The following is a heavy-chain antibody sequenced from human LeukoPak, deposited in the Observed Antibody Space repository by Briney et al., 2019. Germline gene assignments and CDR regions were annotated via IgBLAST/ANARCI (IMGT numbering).Heavy chain of an antibody. Sequence: ASVKVSCKVSGNTFTDLSVNWVRQAPGKGLEWMGGFDPEDVETIYAQKFQGRVTMTEDTSTATAYMDLSSLRPDDTAVYYCATDFYGGRQFDYWGQGTLVTVSS. CDR2: FDPEDVET. CDR3: ATDFYGGRQFDY. D-gene: IGHD2/OR15-2a*01. J-gene: IGHJ4*02. V-gene: IGHV1-24*01. CDR1: GNTFTDLS.